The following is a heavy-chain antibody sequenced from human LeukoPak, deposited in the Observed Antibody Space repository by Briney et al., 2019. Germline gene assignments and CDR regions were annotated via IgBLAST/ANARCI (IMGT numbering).Heavy chain of an antibody. CDR3: ARGPGKRQIAVAGTFSY. CDR2: INPSGGST. CDR1: GYTFTSYY. V-gene: IGHV1-46*01. Sequence: ASVKVSCKASGYTFTSYYMHWVRQAPGQGLEWMGIINPSGGSTSYAQKFQGRVTMARDTSTSTVYMELSSLRSEDTAVYYCARGPGKRQIAVAGTFSYWGQGTLVTVSS. D-gene: IGHD6-19*01. J-gene: IGHJ4*02.